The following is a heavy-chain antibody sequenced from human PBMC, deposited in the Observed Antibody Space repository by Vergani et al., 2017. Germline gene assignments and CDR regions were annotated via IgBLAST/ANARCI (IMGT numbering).Heavy chain of an antibody. J-gene: IGHJ4*02. D-gene: IGHD1-14*01. CDR1: GFTFSSYG. CDR2: ISYDGSNK. Sequence: QVQLVESGGGVVQPGRSLRLSCAASGFTFSSYGMHWVRQAPGKGLEWVAVISYDGSNKYYADSVKGRFTISRDNSKNTLYLQMNSLRAEDTAVYYCARVGYNPHDYWGQGTLVTVSS. V-gene: IGHV3-30*03. CDR3: ARVGYNPHDY.